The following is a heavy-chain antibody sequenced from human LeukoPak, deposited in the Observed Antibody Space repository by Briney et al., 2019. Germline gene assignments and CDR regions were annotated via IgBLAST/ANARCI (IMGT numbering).Heavy chain of an antibody. CDR2: IYPGDSDT. CDR1: GYSLTTYW. D-gene: IGHD6-19*01. V-gene: IGHV5-51*01. J-gene: IGHJ4*02. CDR3: ARLVGGVAGMGDYFDS. Sequence: GESLKISCKGSGYSLTTYWIGWVRQVPGKGLEWMGLIYPGDSDTRESPSFQGLVTMSADRSVTTAYLQWSSLKSSDTAMYYCARLVGGVAGMGDYFDSWGQGTLVTVSS.